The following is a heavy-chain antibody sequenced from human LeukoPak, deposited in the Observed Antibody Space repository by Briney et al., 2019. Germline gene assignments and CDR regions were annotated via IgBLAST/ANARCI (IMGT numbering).Heavy chain of an antibody. J-gene: IGHJ3*02. CDR2: IYTSGST. CDR1: GASISSYY. CDR3: ARDTYYYDNGDFIDAFDI. V-gene: IGHV4-4*07. Sequence: SETLSLTCTVSGASISSYYWSWIRQPAGKGLEWLGRIYTSGSTNYNPSLKSRVTMSVDTSKNQFSLKLSSVPAADTAVYYCARDTYYYDNGDFIDAFDIWGQGTMGTVS. D-gene: IGHD3-22*01.